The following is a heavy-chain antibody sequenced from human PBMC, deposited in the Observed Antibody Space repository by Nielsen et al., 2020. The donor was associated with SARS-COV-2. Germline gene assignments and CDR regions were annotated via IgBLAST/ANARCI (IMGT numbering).Heavy chain of an antibody. CDR3: AKETEDYTGSWFDY. Sequence: GESLKISCAASGFTFSRYAMHWVRQAPGKGLEWAAIISYDGTTEYNADSVKGRFIISRDNSKNTVYLQMNNVRVEDTAVYYCAKETEDYTGSWFDYWGQGALVTVSS. V-gene: IGHV3-30*04. D-gene: IGHD2-2*02. CDR1: GFTFSRYA. J-gene: IGHJ5*01. CDR2: ISYDGTTE.